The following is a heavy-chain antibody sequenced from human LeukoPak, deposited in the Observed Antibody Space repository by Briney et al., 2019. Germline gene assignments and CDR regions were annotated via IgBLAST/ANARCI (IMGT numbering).Heavy chain of an antibody. V-gene: IGHV3-48*02. CDR1: GFTFSSFS. CDR3: ARGSRRIAAPASFDY. CDR2: ISSGSSAI. D-gene: IGHD6-13*01. J-gene: IGHJ4*02. Sequence: GGSLRLSCAASGFTFSSFSMNWVRQAPGKGLEWVSYISSGSSAIYYADSVKGRFTISRDNANNSLYLQMNSLRDEDSALYYCARGSRRIAAPASFDYWGQGTLVIVSS.